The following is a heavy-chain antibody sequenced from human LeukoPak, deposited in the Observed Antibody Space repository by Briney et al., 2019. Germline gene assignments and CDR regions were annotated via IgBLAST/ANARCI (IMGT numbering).Heavy chain of an antibody. J-gene: IGHJ4*02. CDR2: ISWNSGSI. D-gene: IGHD5/OR15-5a*01. Sequence: GGSLRLSCAASGFTFDDYAMHWVRQAPGKGLEWVSGISWNSGSIGYADSVKGRFTISRDNAKNSLYLQMNSLRAEDTAVYYCARVSGPTDYWGQGTLVTVSS. V-gene: IGHV3-9*01. CDR1: GFTFDDYA. CDR3: ARVSGPTDY.